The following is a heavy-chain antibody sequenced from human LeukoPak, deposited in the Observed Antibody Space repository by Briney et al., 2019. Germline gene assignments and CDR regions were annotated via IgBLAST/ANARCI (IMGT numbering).Heavy chain of an antibody. D-gene: IGHD2-21*02. CDR1: GFTFTSYV. CDR3: ARRTASYF. J-gene: IGHJ4*02. V-gene: IGHV3-23*01. Sequence: GGYLRLSCAASGFTFTSYVMSWVRQAPGKGLECVSSIGGGGDYTYYSDSVKGRFTIPRDNSENRVYLEMKSLRAEDTAVYYCARRTASYFWGQGTLVTVSS. CDR2: IGGGGDYT.